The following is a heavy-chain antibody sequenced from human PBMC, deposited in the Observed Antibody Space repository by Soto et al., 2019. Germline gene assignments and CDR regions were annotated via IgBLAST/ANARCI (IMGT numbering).Heavy chain of an antibody. D-gene: IGHD2-2*01. CDR2: ISGSGGST. J-gene: IGHJ4*02. CDR1: GFTFSSYA. Sequence: GGSLRLSCAASGFTFSSYAMSWVRQAPGKGLEWVSAISGSGGSTYYADSVKGRFTISRDNSKNTLYLQMNSLRAEDTAVYYCAKDLDPLIVVVPAAILSQPFDYWGQGTLVTVSS. V-gene: IGHV3-23*01. CDR3: AKDLDPLIVVVPAAILSQPFDY.